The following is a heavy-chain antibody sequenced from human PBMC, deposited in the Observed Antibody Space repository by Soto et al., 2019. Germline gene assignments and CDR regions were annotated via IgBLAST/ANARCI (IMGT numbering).Heavy chain of an antibody. CDR1: GFTFRTYW. J-gene: IGHJ4*02. D-gene: IGHD3-16*01. V-gene: IGHV3-7*03. CDR3: AGWGGHDYNY. CDR2: INPDGSVG. Sequence: EVPLLGSGGGVVHPGGSLRLSCIGSGFTFRTYWMNWVRQAPGMGLEWVANINPDGSVGTYVDSVKGRFTTSRDNAQNSLYLQMNSLRADDTAVYFGAGWGGHDYNYWGQGIPVTVSS.